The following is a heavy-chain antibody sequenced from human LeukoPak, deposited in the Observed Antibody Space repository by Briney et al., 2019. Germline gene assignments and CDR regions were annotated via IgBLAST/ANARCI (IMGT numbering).Heavy chain of an antibody. CDR3: ARVSPELGDY. D-gene: IGHD1-7*01. Sequence: SETLSLTCTVSGYSLSSGYYWGWIRPPPGKGLEWIGSIYHSGSTYYNPSLKSRVTISVDTSKNQFSLKLSSVTAADTAVYYCARVSPELGDYWGQGTLVTVSS. J-gene: IGHJ4*02. CDR2: IYHSGST. CDR1: GYSLSSGYY. V-gene: IGHV4-38-2*02.